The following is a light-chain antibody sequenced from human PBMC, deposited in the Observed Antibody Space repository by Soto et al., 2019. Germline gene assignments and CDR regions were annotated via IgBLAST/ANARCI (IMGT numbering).Light chain of an antibody. CDR2: QAS. Sequence: DIHMTQSPSTLSGSVGYRVTITCRASQTISSWLAWYQQKPGKAPKLLIYQASTLKSGVPSRFRGSGSGTEFTLTISSLQPDDFATYYCKHYNSYSEAFGQGTKVDIK. J-gene: IGKJ1*01. CDR1: QTISSW. CDR3: KHYNSYSEA. V-gene: IGKV1-5*03.